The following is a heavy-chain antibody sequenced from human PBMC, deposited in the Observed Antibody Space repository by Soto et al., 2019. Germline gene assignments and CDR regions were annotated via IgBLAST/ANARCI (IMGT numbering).Heavy chain of an antibody. Sequence: QVQLQASGPGLVKPSETLSLTCTVSGGSISRYYWSWIRQPPGKGLEWIGYMYNTGSTVYNPPFKSRVTMSVDTSKNQFSVKLNSVTAADTAVYYCARDLWGYCGTDCYPLDVWGQGTTVTVSS. V-gene: IGHV4-59*01. CDR1: GGSISRYY. CDR2: MYNTGST. CDR3: ARDLWGYCGTDCYPLDV. D-gene: IGHD2-21*02. J-gene: IGHJ6*02.